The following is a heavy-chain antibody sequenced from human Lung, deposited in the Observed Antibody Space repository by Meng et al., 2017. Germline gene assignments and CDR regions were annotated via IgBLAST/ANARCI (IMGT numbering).Heavy chain of an antibody. CDR1: GGSFSGYY. J-gene: IGHJ4*02. D-gene: IGHD6-19*01. CDR2: IIDSGST. CDR3: VRRTYSSGWYFDY. V-gene: IGHV4-34*12. Sequence: QGQHKQWGEGLLKPSETLSLSCAVSGGSFSGYYWRWILQPPGKGLEWIGEIIDSGSTNYNPSLKSRVTISVDTSKNQFSLRVTAVPAADRAVYYCVRRTYSSGWYFDYWGQGTLVTVSS.